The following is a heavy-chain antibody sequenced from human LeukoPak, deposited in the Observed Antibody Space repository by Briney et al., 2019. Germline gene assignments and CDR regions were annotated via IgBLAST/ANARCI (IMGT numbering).Heavy chain of an antibody. J-gene: IGHJ6*02. CDR1: GFTFSSYS. CDR3: ARGTTYYHDSSGRYGMDV. CDR2: ISSSSSYI. V-gene: IGHV3-21*01. Sequence: GGSLRLSCAASGFTFSSYSMNWVRQAPGKGLEWVSSISSSSSYIYYADSVKGRFTISRDNAKNSLYLQMHSLRAEDTAVYYCARGTTYYHDSSGRYGMDVWGQGTTVTVSS. D-gene: IGHD3-22*01.